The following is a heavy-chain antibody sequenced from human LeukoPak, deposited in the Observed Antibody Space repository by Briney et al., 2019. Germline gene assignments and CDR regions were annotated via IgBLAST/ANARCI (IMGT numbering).Heavy chain of an antibody. CDR3: ARGIAVAGEPFAY. D-gene: IGHD6-19*01. Sequence: PGGSLRLSCAASGFTFSSYAMRWVRQAPGKGLEYVSAISSNGGSTYYANSVKGRFTISRDNSKNTLYLQMGSLRAEDMAVYYCARGIAVAGEPFAYWGQGTLVTVSS. V-gene: IGHV3-64*01. CDR2: ISSNGGST. J-gene: IGHJ4*02. CDR1: GFTFSSYA.